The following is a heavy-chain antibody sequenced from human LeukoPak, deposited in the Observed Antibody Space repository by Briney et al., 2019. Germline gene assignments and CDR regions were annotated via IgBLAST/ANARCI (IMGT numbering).Heavy chain of an antibody. D-gene: IGHD1-26*01. CDR2: IYPGDSDT. CDR3: TRLPQWGATGSWFDP. CDR1: GYSFTRYW. J-gene: IGHJ5*02. Sequence: GESLKISCKGSGYSFTRYWIGWVRQMPGKGLEWMGIIYPGDSDTRYSPSFQGQVTIPADKSISTAYLQWTSLKASDTAIYYCTRLPQWGATGSWFDPWGQGALVTVSS. V-gene: IGHV5-51*01.